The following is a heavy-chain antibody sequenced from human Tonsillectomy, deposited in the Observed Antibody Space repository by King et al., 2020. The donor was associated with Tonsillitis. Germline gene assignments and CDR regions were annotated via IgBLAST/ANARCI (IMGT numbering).Heavy chain of an antibody. V-gene: IGHV1-2*02. D-gene: IGHD3-22*01. J-gene: IGHJ5*02. CDR1: GYTFIAYY. CDR3: ARDHQHLYSSGANWFDP. Sequence: VQLVQSGAEVKKSGASVKVSCKASGYTFIAYYVHWVRQAPGQGLEWMGWINPASGDTSYAQNFQGRVTMTRDPSISTAYMELSRLRSDDTAAYYCARDHQHLYSSGANWFDPWGQGTLVTVSS. CDR2: INPASGDT.